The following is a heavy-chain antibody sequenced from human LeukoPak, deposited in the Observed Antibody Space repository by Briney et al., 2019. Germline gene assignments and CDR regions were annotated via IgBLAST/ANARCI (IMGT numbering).Heavy chain of an antibody. J-gene: IGHJ6*03. CDR2: ISSSGSTI. D-gene: IGHD3-10*01. Sequence: GGSLRLSCAASGFTFSDYYMSWIRQAPGKGLEWVSYISSSGSTIYYADSVKGRFTISRHNAKNSLYLQMNSLRAEDTAVYYCAREGRGSYYYYMDVWGKGTTVTVSS. CDR3: AREGRGSYYYYMDV. CDR1: GFTFSDYY. V-gene: IGHV3-11*01.